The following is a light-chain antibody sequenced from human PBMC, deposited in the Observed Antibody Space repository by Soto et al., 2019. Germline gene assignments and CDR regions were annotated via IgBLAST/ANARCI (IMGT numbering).Light chain of an antibody. CDR3: QSYDSSLRGSV. Sequence: QSVLTQPPSVSAAPGQKVTISCSGSSSNIGNNYVSWYQQLPGTAPKLLIYGNSNRPSGVPDRFSGSKSGTSASLAITGLQAEDEADYYCQSYDSSLRGSVFGGGTKLTVL. V-gene: IGLV1-40*01. CDR2: GNS. CDR1: SSNIGNNY. J-gene: IGLJ3*02.